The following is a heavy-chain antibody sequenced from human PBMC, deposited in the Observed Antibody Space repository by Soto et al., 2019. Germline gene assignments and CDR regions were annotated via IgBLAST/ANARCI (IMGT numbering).Heavy chain of an antibody. J-gene: IGHJ4*02. CDR1: GLTFSDHN. CDR3: ARLSPD. Sequence: PGGSLRLSCAVSGLTFSDHNMDWVRQAPGKGLEWVGRIKNRASGYTTEYVASVKGRFTISRDDSRNSVYLQMNGLRTEDTAVYYCARLSPDWGQGTLVTVSS. V-gene: IGHV3-72*01. CDR2: IKNRASGYTT.